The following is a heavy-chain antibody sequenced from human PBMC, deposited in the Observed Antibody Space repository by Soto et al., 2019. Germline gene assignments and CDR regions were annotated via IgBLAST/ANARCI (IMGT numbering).Heavy chain of an antibody. Sequence: GESLKISCAASGFTFSRYWMNWVRQAPGKGLVWVSRINNDESSTNYADSVKGRFTTSRDNAKNTLYLQMNSLRAEDTAVYYCARAETRNYYMDVWGKGTTVTVSS. CDR1: GFTFSRYW. CDR3: ARAETRNYYMDV. V-gene: IGHV3-74*01. J-gene: IGHJ6*03. CDR2: INNDESST.